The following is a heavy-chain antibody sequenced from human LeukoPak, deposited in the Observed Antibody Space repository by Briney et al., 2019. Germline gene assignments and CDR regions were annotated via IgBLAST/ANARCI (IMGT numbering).Heavy chain of an antibody. Sequence: SETLSLTCTVSGGSISSYYWSWIRQPPGKGLEWIGYIYYSGSTNYNPSLKSRVTISVDTSKNQFSLKLSSVTAADTAAYYCARVSIAAAGILFDYWGQGTLVTVSS. J-gene: IGHJ4*02. CDR1: GGSISSYY. CDR3: ARVSIAAAGILFDY. V-gene: IGHV4-59*01. CDR2: IYYSGST. D-gene: IGHD6-13*01.